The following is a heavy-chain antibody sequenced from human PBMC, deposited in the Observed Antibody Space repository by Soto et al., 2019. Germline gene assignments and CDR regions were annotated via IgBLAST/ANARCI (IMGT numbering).Heavy chain of an antibody. CDR2: MSGNGGRI. CDR3: VKDPVLSGSGSNRFDY. V-gene: IGHV3-23*01. Sequence: GGSLRLSCAVSGFTFSNYAMTWVRQGPGKGLEWVSLMSGNGGRIVYADSVKGRFTISRDNSKNTLYLQMNSLRLEDTAIYYCVKDPVLSGSGSNRFDYWGPGSLVTVSS. J-gene: IGHJ4*02. CDR1: GFTFSNYA. D-gene: IGHD3-10*01.